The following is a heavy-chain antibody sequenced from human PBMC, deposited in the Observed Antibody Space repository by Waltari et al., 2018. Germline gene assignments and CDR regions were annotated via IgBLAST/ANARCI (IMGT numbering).Heavy chain of an antibody. CDR3: ARHSGSGAAAGIGY. CDR2: IYHSGST. D-gene: IGHD6-13*01. CDR1: GYSISSGYY. Sequence: QVQLQESGPGLVKPSETLSLTCAVSGYSISSGYYWGWIRQPPGKGLEWIGSIYHSGSTYSNPSLKSRVTISVDTSKNQFSLKLSSVTAADTAVYYCARHSGSGAAAGIGYWGQGTLVTVSS. J-gene: IGHJ4*02. V-gene: IGHV4-38-2*01.